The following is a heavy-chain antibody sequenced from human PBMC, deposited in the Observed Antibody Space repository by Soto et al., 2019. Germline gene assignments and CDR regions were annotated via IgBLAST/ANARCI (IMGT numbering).Heavy chain of an antibody. J-gene: IGHJ4*02. CDR3: TVQPYYYSSSCYWDY. Sequence: RSLRLSCSASGVTFSSYALSWGRQPPGKGRGWGSAVIGSGGSTFYAGSVKGRFTIPRHNSKNTPYRQMNSLRTEDTGVDYCTVQPYYYSSSCYWDYWGPGTLVTVSS. V-gene: IGHV3-23*01. CDR2: VIGSGGST. CDR1: GVTFSSYA. D-gene: IGHD3-22*01.